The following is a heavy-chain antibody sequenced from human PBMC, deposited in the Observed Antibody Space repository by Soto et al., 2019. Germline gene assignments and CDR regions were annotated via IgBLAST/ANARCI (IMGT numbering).Heavy chain of an antibody. CDR1: GYTFTSYA. CDR3: ARRYCISTSCGYYYYGMDV. D-gene: IGHD2-2*01. J-gene: IGHJ6*02. Sequence: ASVKVSCKASGYTFTSYAMHWVRQAPGQRLEWMGWINPSGGSTSYAQKFQGRVTMTRDTSTSTVYMELSSLRSEDTAVYYCARRYCISTSCGYYYYGMDVWGQGTTVTVSS. V-gene: IGHV1-46*01. CDR2: INPSGGST.